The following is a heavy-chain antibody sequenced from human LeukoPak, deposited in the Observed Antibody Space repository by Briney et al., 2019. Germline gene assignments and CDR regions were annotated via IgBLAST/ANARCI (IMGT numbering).Heavy chain of an antibody. Sequence: SETLSLTCTVSGGSISSYYWSWIQQPAGKGLEWIGRIYTSGSTNYNPSLKSRVTVSVDTSKNQFSLKLSSVTAADTAVYYCARDSGPSGYSSSWYLYWGQGTLVTVSS. CDR3: ARDSGPSGYSSSWYLY. V-gene: IGHV4-4*07. CDR1: GGSISSYY. D-gene: IGHD6-13*01. CDR2: IYTSGST. J-gene: IGHJ4*02.